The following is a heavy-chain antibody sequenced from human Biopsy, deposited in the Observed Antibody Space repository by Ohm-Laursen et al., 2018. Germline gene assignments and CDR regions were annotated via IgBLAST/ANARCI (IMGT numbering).Heavy chain of an antibody. Sequence: SDTLSLTCTVSGGSIGSFFWSWIRQPPGKGLEWIGDITQSGSTNYSPSLKSRVTISVDTAKKQFSLSLRSVTAADTAVYYCARVPLPGIGAAYQGRFLYGMDVWGQGALVIVS. D-gene: IGHD6-13*01. CDR2: ITQSGST. J-gene: IGHJ6*02. CDR1: GGSIGSFF. V-gene: IGHV4-34*01. CDR3: ARVPLPGIGAAYQGRFLYGMDV.